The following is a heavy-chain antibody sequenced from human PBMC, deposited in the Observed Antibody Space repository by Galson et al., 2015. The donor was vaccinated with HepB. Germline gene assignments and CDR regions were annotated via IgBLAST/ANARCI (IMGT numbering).Heavy chain of an antibody. J-gene: IGHJ5*02. CDR2: INHSGST. V-gene: IGHV4-34*01. D-gene: IGHD3-3*01. Sequence: WSWIHQPPGKGPEWIGEINHSGSTNYNPSLKSRVIISADSYRKQFSLKLSSVTAADTAVYYCARREVEDRYYDLFSWGQGTQVTVSS. CDR3: ARREVEDRYYDLFS.